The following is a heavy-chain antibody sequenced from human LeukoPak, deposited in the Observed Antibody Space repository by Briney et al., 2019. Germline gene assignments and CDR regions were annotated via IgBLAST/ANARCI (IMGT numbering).Heavy chain of an antibody. D-gene: IGHD3-22*01. V-gene: IGHV1-69*13. CDR2: IIPIFGTA. J-gene: IGHJ6*02. Sequence: SVKVSCKASGGTFSSYAISWVRQAPGQGLEWLGGIIPIFGTANYAQKFQGRVTITADESTSTAYMELSSLRSEDTAVYYCASRYDSSGYGPKKYYYYYGMDVWGQGTTVTVSS. CDR3: ASRYDSSGYGPKKYYYYYGMDV. CDR1: GGTFSSYA.